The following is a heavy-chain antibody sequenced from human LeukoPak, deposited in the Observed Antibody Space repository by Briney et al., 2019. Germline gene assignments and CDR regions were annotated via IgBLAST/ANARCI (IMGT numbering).Heavy chain of an antibody. CDR1: GFTVSSNY. CDR3: ARDQAGTGFGELFGYFDY. Sequence: PGGSLRLSCAASGFTVSSNYMSWVRQAPGKGLEWVSVIYSGGSTYYADSVKGRFTISRDNSKNTLYLQMNSLRAEDTAVYYCARDQAGTGFGELFGYFDYWGQGTLVTVSS. J-gene: IGHJ4*02. V-gene: IGHV3-53*01. CDR2: IYSGGST. D-gene: IGHD3-10*01.